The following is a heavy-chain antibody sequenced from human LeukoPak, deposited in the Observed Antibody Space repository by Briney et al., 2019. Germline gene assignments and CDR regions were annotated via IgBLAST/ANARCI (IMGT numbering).Heavy chain of an antibody. Sequence: GGSLSLSCAASGFTFSNYAVSWVRQASGKGLEWVSIISGSGVTTHYADSAKGRFIISRDNSKNTLYLHMNSLRAEDTAVYFCAKRPRPYTTSSEIYYYYYMDVWGKGTTVTVSS. CDR2: ISGSGVTT. D-gene: IGHD6-6*01. J-gene: IGHJ6*03. V-gene: IGHV3-23*01. CDR1: GFTFSNYA. CDR3: AKRPRPYTTSSEIYYYYYMDV.